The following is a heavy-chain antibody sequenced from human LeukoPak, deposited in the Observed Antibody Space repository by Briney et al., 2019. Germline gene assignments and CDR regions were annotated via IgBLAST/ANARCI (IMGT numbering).Heavy chain of an antibody. CDR3: AKGLEMATIWDFDY. CDR1: GFTFSSYG. CDR2: TRYDGSNK. Sequence: PGGSLRLSCAASGFTFSSYGMHWVRQAPGKGLEWVAFTRYDGSNKYYADSVKGRFTISRDNSKNTLYLQMNSLRAEDTAVYYCAKGLEMATIWDFDYWGQGTLVTVSS. V-gene: IGHV3-30*02. D-gene: IGHD5-24*01. J-gene: IGHJ4*02.